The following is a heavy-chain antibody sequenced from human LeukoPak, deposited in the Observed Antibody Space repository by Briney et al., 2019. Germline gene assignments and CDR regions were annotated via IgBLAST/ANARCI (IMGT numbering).Heavy chain of an antibody. D-gene: IGHD3-10*01. V-gene: IGHV1-18*01. CDR3: ARERGYYASGSYSYYYMDV. CDR2: ISAYNGNT. J-gene: IGHJ6*03. Sequence: ASVKVSCKASGYTFTSYGISWVRQAPGQGLEWMGWISAYNGNTKYAQKLQGRVTMTTDTSTSTAYMELRSLRSDDTAVFYCARERGYYASGSYSYYYMDVWGKGTPVTVSS. CDR1: GYTFTSYG.